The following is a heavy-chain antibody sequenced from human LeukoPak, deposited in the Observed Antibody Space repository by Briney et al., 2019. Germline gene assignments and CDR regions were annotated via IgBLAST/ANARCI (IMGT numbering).Heavy chain of an antibody. CDR2: IRNSGST. D-gene: IGHD5/OR15-5a*01. J-gene: IGHJ4*02. CDR3: ATLVSTRYYFDY. Sequence: SETLSLTCSVSGGAISSFYWMWIRQPPGKGLEWIGCIRNSGSTEYNPSLESRVTISVDTSKNQFSLKLTSVTAADTAVYFCATLVSTRYYFDYWGQGTLVTVSS. V-gene: IGHV4-59*08. CDR1: GGAISSFY.